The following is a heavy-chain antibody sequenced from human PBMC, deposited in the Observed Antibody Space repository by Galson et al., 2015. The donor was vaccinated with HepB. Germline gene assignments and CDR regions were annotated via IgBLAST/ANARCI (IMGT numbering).Heavy chain of an antibody. V-gene: IGHV4-59*08. CDR3: ARQKGIMMPFDY. Sequence: ETLSLTCSVSGGSISGPYWNWIRQPPGKGLEWIGYINDSGNTNCNPSLKSRVTISVDTSKNQFSLKLTSVTAADTAVYYCARQKGIMMPFDYWGQGTRVTVSS. J-gene: IGHJ4*02. CDR1: GGSISGPY. CDR2: INDSGNT. D-gene: IGHD3-16*01.